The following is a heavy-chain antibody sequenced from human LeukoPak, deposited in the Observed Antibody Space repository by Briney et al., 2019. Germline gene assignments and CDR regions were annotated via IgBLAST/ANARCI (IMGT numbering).Heavy chain of an antibody. Sequence: ASVKVSCKASGGTFSSYAISWVRQATGQGLEWMGWMNPNSGNTGYAQKFQGRVTMTRNTSISTAYMELSSLRSEDTAVYYCARVIAAAGTDGMDVWGQGTTVTVSS. J-gene: IGHJ6*02. CDR3: ARVIAAAGTDGMDV. D-gene: IGHD6-13*01. CDR2: MNPNSGNT. CDR1: GGTFSSYA. V-gene: IGHV1-8*02.